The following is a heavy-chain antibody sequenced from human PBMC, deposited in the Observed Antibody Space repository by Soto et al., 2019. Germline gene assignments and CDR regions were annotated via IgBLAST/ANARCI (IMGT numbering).Heavy chain of an antibody. CDR1: GFTFSSYA. CDR2: IWYDGSNK. V-gene: IGHV3-33*08. J-gene: IGHJ6*02. D-gene: IGHD5-12*01. CDR3: ARDMGLRFNYYGLDV. Sequence: GGSLRLSCAASGFTFSSYAMHWVRQAPGKGLEWVALIWYDGSNKYYADSVKGRFTISRDNSKNTLSLQMNSLRAEDTAVYYCARDMGLRFNYYGLDVWGQGTTVTVSS.